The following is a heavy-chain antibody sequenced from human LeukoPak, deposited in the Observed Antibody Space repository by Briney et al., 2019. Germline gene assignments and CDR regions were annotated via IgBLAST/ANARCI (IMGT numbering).Heavy chain of an antibody. D-gene: IGHD3-10*01. CDR3: AKPAYYYGSGSYDY. J-gene: IGHJ4*02. CDR2: ISGSGGST. CDR1: GFTFSSYA. V-gene: IGHV3-23*01. Sequence: PGGSLRLSCAASGFTFSSYAMSWVRQAPGKGLEWVSAISGSGGSTYYADSGKGRFTISRDNSKNTLYLQMNSLRAEDTAVYYCAKPAYYYGSGSYDYWGQGTLVTVSS.